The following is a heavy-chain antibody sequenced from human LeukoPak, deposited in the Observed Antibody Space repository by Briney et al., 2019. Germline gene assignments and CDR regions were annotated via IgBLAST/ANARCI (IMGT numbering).Heavy chain of an antibody. Sequence: PSETLSLTCTVSGGSISSYYWSWIRQPPGKGLEWMGYIYYSGSTNDNPSRKSRVTISVDTSKNHFSLKLSSVTAADTAVYYCARKGSPFYYYGSGSYVYYFDYWGQGTLVTVSS. CDR2: IYYSGST. J-gene: IGHJ4*02. CDR1: GGSISSYY. D-gene: IGHD3-10*01. V-gene: IGHV4-59*12. CDR3: ARKGSPFYYYGSGSYVYYFDY.